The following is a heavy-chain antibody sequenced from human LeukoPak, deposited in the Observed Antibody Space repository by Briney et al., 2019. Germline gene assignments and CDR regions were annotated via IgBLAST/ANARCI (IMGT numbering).Heavy chain of an antibody. J-gene: IGHJ4*02. CDR3: AKLSSYHSSSWPIDY. Sequence: GGSLRLSCAASGFTFSSYAMSWVRQAPGKGLEWVSAISGSGGSTYYADSVKGRFTISRDNSKNTLYLQMNSLRAEDTAVYYCAKLSSYHSSSWPIDYWGQGTLVTVSS. D-gene: IGHD6-13*01. CDR1: GFTFSSYA. CDR2: ISGSGGST. V-gene: IGHV3-23*01.